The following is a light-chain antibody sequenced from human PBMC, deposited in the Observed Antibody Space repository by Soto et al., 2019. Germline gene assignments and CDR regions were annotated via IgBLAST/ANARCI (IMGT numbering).Light chain of an antibody. CDR2: GAS. J-gene: IGKJ2*01. Sequence: EIVLTQSPGTLSLSPGERATLSCRASQSINNNYFAWYQQKPGQAPRLLIYGASSRATGIPDRFSGSGSGTDFTLTISRLESEDFAVYYCQQYGTSPFTFGQGTKV. V-gene: IGKV3-20*01. CDR3: QQYGTSPFT. CDR1: QSINNNY.